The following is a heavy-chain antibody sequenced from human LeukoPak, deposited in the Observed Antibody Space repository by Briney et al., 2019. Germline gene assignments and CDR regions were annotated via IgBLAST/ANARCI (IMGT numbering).Heavy chain of an antibody. CDR3: ARLRVRGYGYGPWEGPTWLDY. V-gene: IGHV4-34*01. CDR1: GGSFGGYY. J-gene: IGHJ4*02. Sequence: PSETLSLTCAVYGGSFGGYYWSWIRQPPGKGLEWIGEINDSGNSNYIPSLKSRVTISVDRSKNQFSLWLSSVTAADTAMYYCARLRVRGYGYGPWEGPTWLDYWGQGTLVTVSS. D-gene: IGHD5-18*01. CDR2: INDSGNS.